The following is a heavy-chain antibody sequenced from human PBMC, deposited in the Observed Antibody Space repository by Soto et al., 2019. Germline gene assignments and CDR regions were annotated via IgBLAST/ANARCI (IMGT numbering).Heavy chain of an antibody. CDR3: AKARGAKYSSSSGFDY. D-gene: IGHD6-6*01. V-gene: IGHV3-9*01. CDR2: ISWNSGSI. CDR1: GFTFDDYA. J-gene: IGHJ4*02. Sequence: EVQLVESGGGLVQPGRSLRLSCAASGFTFDDYAMHWVRQAPGKGLEWVSGISWNSGSIGYADSVKGRFTISRDNAKNSLYLQMNSLRAEDTALYYCAKARGAKYSSSSGFDYWGQGTLVTVSS.